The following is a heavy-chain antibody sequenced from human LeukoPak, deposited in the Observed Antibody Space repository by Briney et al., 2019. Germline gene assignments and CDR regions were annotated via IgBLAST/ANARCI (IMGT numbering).Heavy chain of an antibody. CDR3: ARDKSESRGWDFDY. CDR2: IKQDGSEK. CDR1: GFTFRNYL. D-gene: IGHD3-22*01. Sequence: PGGSLRLSCAASGFTFRNYLMNWVRQAPGRGLEWVATIKQDGSEKYYVESVRGRFTISRDNAEHSVYLQMNSLRAEDTAVYYCARDKSESRGWDFDYWGQGSLVTVS. V-gene: IGHV3-7*01. J-gene: IGHJ4*02.